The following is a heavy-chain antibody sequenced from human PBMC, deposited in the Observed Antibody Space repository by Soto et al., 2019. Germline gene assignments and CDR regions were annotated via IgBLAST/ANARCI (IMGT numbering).Heavy chain of an antibody. V-gene: IGHV3-30*03. Sequence: GGSLRLSCAASGFTFSSYGMHWVRQAPGKGLEWVALISYDGSNKYYADSVKGRFTISRDNSKNTLNLQMNSLRAEDTAVYYCARRAIAHDAFDIWGQGTMVTVSS. CDR3: ARRAIAHDAFDI. J-gene: IGHJ3*02. CDR1: GFTFSSYG. D-gene: IGHD1-26*01. CDR2: ISYDGSNK.